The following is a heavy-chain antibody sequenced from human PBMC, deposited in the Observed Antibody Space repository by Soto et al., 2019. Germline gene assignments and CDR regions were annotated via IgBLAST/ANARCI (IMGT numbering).Heavy chain of an antibody. J-gene: IGHJ5*02. Sequence: GGSLRLSFVASGVTLSYYGVHWVRQSPGKGLEWVALICNHGNTAYHEDSVKVRFTVSRDNSSKTVYLQMNSLRAEETAVYYCARLPYSNPLGGLHXWGRATLVPVSX. CDR2: ICNHGNTA. D-gene: IGHD6-13*01. CDR3: ARLPYSNPLGGLHX. V-gene: IGHV3-33*01. CDR1: GVTLSYYG.